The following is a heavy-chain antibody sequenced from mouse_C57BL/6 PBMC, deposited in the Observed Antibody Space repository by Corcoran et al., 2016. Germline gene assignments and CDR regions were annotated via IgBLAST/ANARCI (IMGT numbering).Heavy chain of an antibody. Sequence: QVQLQQSGAELARPGASVKLSCKASGYTFTSYGISWVKQRTGQGLEWIGEIYPRSGNTYYNEKFKGKATLTADKSSSTAYMELRSLTSEDSAVYFCARSSRGTVVATGGQGTTLTVSS. CDR2: IYPRSGNT. J-gene: IGHJ2*01. D-gene: IGHD1-1*01. CDR3: ARSSRGTVVAT. CDR1: GYTFTSYG. V-gene: IGHV1-81*01.